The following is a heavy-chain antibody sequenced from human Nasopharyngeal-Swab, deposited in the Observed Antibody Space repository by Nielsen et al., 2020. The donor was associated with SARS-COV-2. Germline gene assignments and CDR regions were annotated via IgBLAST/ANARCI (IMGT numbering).Heavy chain of an antibody. CDR3: ARDLFRQQLVRGHYYGMDV. D-gene: IGHD6-13*01. V-gene: IGHV4-61*02. Sequence: SETLSLTCTVSGGSISSGSYYWSWIRQPAGKGLEWIGRIYTSGSTNYNPSLKSRVTISVDTSKNQFSLKLSSVTAADTAVYYCARDLFRQQLVRGHYYGMDVWGQGTTVTVSS. CDR1: GGSISSGSYY. J-gene: IGHJ6*02. CDR2: IYTSGST.